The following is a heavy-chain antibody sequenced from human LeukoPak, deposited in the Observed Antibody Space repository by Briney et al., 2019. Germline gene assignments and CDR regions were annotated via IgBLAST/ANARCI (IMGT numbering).Heavy chain of an antibody. D-gene: IGHD4-17*01. Sequence: PGGSLRLSCAASGFTFDDYGMSWVRQAPGKGLEWVSGINWNGGSTGYADSVKGRFTISRDNAKNSLYLQMNSLRAEDTALYYCARGGPDDYGDYEFFGYWGQGTLVTVSS. CDR2: INWNGGST. CDR1: GFTFDDYG. V-gene: IGHV3-20*04. J-gene: IGHJ4*02. CDR3: ARGGPDDYGDYEFFGY.